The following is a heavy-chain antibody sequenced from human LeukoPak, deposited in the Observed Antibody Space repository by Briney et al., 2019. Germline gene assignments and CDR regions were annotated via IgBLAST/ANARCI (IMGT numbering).Heavy chain of an antibody. CDR1: GYTFSSYA. Sequence: GGSLRLSCTASGYTFSSYATRWVRQAPGKGLEWVSAISGSGGSTYYAHSVKGRFTISRDNSKNTLYLQMNSLRAEYTAVYYCAKDLRYNQGGRGTLVTVAS. CDR2: ISGSGGST. J-gene: IGHJ4*02. V-gene: IGHV3-23*01. D-gene: IGHD1-14*01. CDR3: AKDLRYNQ.